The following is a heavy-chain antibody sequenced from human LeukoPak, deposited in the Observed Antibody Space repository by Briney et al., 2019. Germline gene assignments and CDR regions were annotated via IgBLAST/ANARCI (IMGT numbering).Heavy chain of an antibody. J-gene: IGHJ6*03. CDR1: GYSISSSSYY. CDR3: ARVEYSRSNYYYYYMDV. D-gene: IGHD6-6*01. V-gene: IGHV4-39*07. Sequence: SETLSLTCTVSGYSISSSSYYWGWIRQPPGKGLEWIGSIYYSGSTYYNPSLKSRVTISVDTSKNQFSLKLSSVTAADTAVYYCARVEYSRSNYYYYYMDVWGKGTTVTVSS. CDR2: IYYSGST.